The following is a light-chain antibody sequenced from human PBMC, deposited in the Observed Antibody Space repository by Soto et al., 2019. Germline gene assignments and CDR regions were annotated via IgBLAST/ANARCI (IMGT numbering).Light chain of an antibody. V-gene: IGKV1-39*01. CDR1: QSISSY. J-gene: IGKJ3*01. CDR2: AAS. CDR3: QQRYSTPLFT. Sequence: DIQMTQSPSSLSASVGDRVTITCRASQSISSYLNWYQQKPGKAPKLLIYAASSLQSGVPSRFSGSGSGTDFTLTIRSLQPEDFATYYCQQRYSTPLFTFGPGTKVDIK.